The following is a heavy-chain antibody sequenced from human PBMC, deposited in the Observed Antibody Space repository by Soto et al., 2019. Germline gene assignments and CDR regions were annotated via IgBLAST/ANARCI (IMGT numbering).Heavy chain of an antibody. V-gene: IGHV4-59*08. CDR2: INYDGYS. D-gene: IGHD3-10*01. J-gene: IGHJ6*02. CDR3: AGHGFGPLRGLVDV. Sequence: QVQLQESGPGLVKPSETLSLTCTVSGGSITNYYCSWFRQPPGKGLEWIGYINYDGYSDYNLSLKRRVTLSMDASKSKFSLMLESVTATDTAVYYCAGHGFGPLRGLVDVVGPGTTVMVSS. CDR1: GGSITNYY.